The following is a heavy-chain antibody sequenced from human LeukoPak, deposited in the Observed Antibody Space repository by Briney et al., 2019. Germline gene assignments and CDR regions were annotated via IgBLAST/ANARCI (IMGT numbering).Heavy chain of an antibody. J-gene: IGHJ4*02. CDR1: GFTFSSYV. D-gene: IGHD2-21*02. V-gene: IGHV3-30*04. CDR2: ISYDGSNE. Sequence: PGGSLRLSCAASGFTFSSYVMHWVRQAPGKGLEWVAIISYDGSNEYYADSVKGRFTISRDNSKNTLYLQMNSLRAADTALYYCARAQTYGDSRLLLDYWGQGTLVTVSS. CDR3: ARAQTYGDSRLLLDY.